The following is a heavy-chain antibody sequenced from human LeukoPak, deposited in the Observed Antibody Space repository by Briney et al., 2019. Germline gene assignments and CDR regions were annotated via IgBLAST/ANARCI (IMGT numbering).Heavy chain of an antibody. D-gene: IGHD5-18*01. CDR1: GGSISSYY. J-gene: IGHJ4*02. V-gene: IGHV4-59*01. CDR2: IYYSGST. CDR3: ARSEWIQLWLSY. Sequence: SETLSLTCTVSGGSISSYYWSWIRQPPGKGLEWIGYIYYSGSTNYNPSLKSRVTISVDTSKNQFSLKLSSVIAADTAVYYCARSEWIQLWLSYWGQGTLVTVSS.